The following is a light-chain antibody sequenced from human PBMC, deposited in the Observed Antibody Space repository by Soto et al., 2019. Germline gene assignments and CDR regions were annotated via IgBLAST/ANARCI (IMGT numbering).Light chain of an antibody. V-gene: IGLV2-14*01. J-gene: IGLJ1*01. CDR1: SSDVGAYNY. CDR2: EVS. Sequence: QSALTQPASVSGSPGQSITISCTGTSSDVGAYNYVSWYQQHPGKAPKLMIYEVSNRPSGVSNRFSGSKSGNTASLTISGRQAEDEADYYCSSYISSSTTNYVFGTGTKLTVL. CDR3: SSYISSSTTNYV.